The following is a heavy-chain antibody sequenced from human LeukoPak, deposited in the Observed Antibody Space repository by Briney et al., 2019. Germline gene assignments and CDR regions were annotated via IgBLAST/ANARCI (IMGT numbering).Heavy chain of an antibody. CDR1: GFTFSSYW. Sequence: QPGGSLRLSCAASGFTFSSYWMLWVRQAPGKGLVWVSRINSDGSSTSYADSVKGRFTISRDNAKNTLYLQMNSLRAEDTAVYYCARVTSSGFYDAFDIWGQGTMVTVSS. CDR2: INSDGSST. V-gene: IGHV3-74*01. CDR3: ARVTSSGFYDAFDI. J-gene: IGHJ3*02. D-gene: IGHD6-19*01.